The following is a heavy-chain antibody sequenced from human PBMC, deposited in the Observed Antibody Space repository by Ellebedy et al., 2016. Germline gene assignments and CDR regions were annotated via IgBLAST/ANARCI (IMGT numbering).Heavy chain of an antibody. CDR1: GFTFSNHA. D-gene: IGHD3-9*01. CDR2: LSYNSGGS. CDR3: AKDPIPRNFGWFLRDY. J-gene: IGHJ4*02. Sequence: GESLKISCAASGFTFSNHAMTWVRQAPGKGLEWVAALSYNSGGSYYADSVKGRFTISRDNIKNTLYLEMHSLTVEDTAVYYCAKDPIPRNFGWFLRDYWGQGTLVSVSS. V-gene: IGHV3-23*01.